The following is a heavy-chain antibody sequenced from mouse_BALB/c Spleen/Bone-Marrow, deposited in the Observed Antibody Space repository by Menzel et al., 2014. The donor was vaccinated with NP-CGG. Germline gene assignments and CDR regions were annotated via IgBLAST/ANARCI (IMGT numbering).Heavy chain of an antibody. CDR1: GYAFSTYW. Sequence: QVQLQQSGTELMKPGASVKISCKATGYAFSTYWIQWIKQRPGHGLDWIGEISPGTGNTNNNEKFRGKATFTADASSNTPSMHLSSLTSQDSAAYFCAIIGFHACFTYWGQGTLVTVSP. CDR3: AIIGFHACFTY. V-gene: IGHV1-9*01. CDR2: ISPGTGNT. D-gene: IGHD2-2*01. J-gene: IGHJ3*01.